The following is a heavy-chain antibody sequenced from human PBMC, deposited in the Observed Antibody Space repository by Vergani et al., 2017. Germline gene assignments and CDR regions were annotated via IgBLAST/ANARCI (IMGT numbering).Heavy chain of an antibody. V-gene: IGHV3-73*01. CDR2: IRSKANSYAT. CDR1: GFTFSGSA. D-gene: IGHD7-27*01. CDR3: TIHSPLTGDDYYYYYMDV. Sequence: EVQLVESGGGLVQPGGSLKLSCAASGFTFSGSAMHWVRQASGKGLEWVGRIRSKANSYATAYAASVKGRFTISRDDSKNTAYLQMNSLKTEDTAVYYCTIHSPLTGDDYYYYYMDVWGKGTTVTVSS. J-gene: IGHJ6*03.